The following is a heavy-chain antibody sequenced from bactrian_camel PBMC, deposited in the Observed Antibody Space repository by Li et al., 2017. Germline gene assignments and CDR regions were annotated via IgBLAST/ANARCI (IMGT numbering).Heavy chain of an antibody. Sequence: VQLVESGGGSVQAGGSLNISCVDSGYTDSGVCMAWFRQAPGKEREGVAAIDADGRTSYTESVKGRFTISKDNAKNTLYLQMNSLEPEDTAMYYCAAGDGRTSISNYRYCDLAAVTFGSWGQGTQVTVSS. CDR3: AAGDGRTSISNYRYCDLAAVTFGS. CDR2: IDADGRT. D-gene: IGHD4*01. J-gene: IGHJ6*01. V-gene: IGHV3S42*01. CDR1: GYTDSGVC.